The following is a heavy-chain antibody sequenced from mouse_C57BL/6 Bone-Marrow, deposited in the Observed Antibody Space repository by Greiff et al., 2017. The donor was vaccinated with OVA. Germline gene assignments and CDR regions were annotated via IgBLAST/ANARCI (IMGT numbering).Heavy chain of an antibody. D-gene: IGHD1-2*01. J-gene: IGHJ2*01. Sequence: EVKLVESEGGLVQPGSSMKLSCTASGFTFSDYYMAWVRQVPEKGLEWVANITYDGSSTYYLDSLKSRFIISRDNAKNILYLQMSSLKSEDTATYYCARDQGYGKTSDFYYWGQGTTLTVAS. CDR3: ARDQGYGKTSDFYY. CDR2: ITYDGSST. V-gene: IGHV5-16*01. CDR1: GFTFSDYY.